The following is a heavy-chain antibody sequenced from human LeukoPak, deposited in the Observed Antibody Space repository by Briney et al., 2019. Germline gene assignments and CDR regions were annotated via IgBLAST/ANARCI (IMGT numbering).Heavy chain of an antibody. D-gene: IGHD6-13*01. Sequence: SQTLSLTCAISGDSVSSNSAAWNWIRQSPSRGLEWLGRTYYRSKWYNDYAVSVKSRITINPDTSKNQFSLQLNSVTPEDTAVYYCARDGSKGRSSSWYEGFDPWGQGTLVTVSS. CDR2: TYYRSKWYN. J-gene: IGHJ5*02. V-gene: IGHV6-1*01. CDR1: GDSVSSNSAA. CDR3: ARDGSKGRSSSWYEGFDP.